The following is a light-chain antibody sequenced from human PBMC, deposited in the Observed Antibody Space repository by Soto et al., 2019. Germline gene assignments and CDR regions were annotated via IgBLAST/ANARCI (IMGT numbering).Light chain of an antibody. CDR2: QDN. V-gene: IGLV3-1*01. CDR1: KLGNKY. J-gene: IGLJ2*01. CDR3: QAWHSNTVI. Sequence: SYELTQPPSLSVSPGQTATITCSGDKLGNKYASWYQQRPGQSPLLVIYQDNKRPSGIPERFSGSNSWNTATLTISGTQAMDEADYYCQAWHSNTVIFGGGTKVTVL.